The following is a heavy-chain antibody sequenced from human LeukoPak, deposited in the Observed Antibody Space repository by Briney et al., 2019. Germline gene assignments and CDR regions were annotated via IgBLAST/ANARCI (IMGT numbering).Heavy chain of an antibody. J-gene: IGHJ3*02. Sequence: SVKVSCKASGGTFSSYAISWVRQAPGQGLEWMGRIIPILGIANYAQKFQGRVTITADKSTSTAYMELSSLRSEDTAVYYCAGPPMVRGRNAFDIWGQGTMVTVSS. CDR1: GGTFSSYA. CDR2: IIPILGIA. CDR3: AGPPMVRGRNAFDI. D-gene: IGHD3-10*01. V-gene: IGHV1-69*04.